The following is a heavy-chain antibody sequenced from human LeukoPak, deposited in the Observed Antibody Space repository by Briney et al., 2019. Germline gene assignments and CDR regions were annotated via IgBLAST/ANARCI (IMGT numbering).Heavy chain of an antibody. CDR3: ARRTEDTAMVTDEPFDH. D-gene: IGHD5-18*01. V-gene: IGHV3-30*02. J-gene: IGHJ4*02. CDR2: IRYDGSNK. CDR1: GFTFSSYG. Sequence: GGSLRLSCAASGFTFSSYGMHWVRQAPGKGLEWVAFIRYDGSNKYYADSVKGRFTISRDNSKNTLYLQMNSLRAEDTAVYYCARRTEDTAMVTDEPFDHWGQGTLVTVSS.